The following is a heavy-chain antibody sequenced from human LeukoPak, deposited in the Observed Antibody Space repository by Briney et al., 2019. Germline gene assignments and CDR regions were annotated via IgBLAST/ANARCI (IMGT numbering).Heavy chain of an antibody. CDR2: MWYGGSDK. J-gene: IGHJ6*03. CDR1: GFTLSSYG. Sequence: GGSLRLSCAASGFTLSSYGMHWVRQAPGKGLEGVAVMWYGGSDKYYADSVKGRFTISRDNSKNTLYLQMGSLRAEDTAVYYCAKDVALDIGATIGYYYYMDVWGKGTTVTVSS. D-gene: IGHD5-12*01. V-gene: IGHV3-30*02. CDR3: AKDVALDIGATIGYYYYMDV.